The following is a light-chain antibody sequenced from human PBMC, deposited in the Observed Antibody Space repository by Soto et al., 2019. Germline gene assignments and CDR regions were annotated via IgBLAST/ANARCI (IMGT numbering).Light chain of an antibody. V-gene: IGKV3-15*01. CDR1: QSVSNN. CDR2: GAS. J-gene: IGKJ1*01. Sequence: EIVMTQSPATLSASPGERATLSCRASQSVSNNLAWYHQKPGQAPRLLIYGASTRATGIRARFSGSGSGTEFTLTISSLQPEDFAVYYCQQYNNWWTFGQGTKVEIK. CDR3: QQYNNWWT.